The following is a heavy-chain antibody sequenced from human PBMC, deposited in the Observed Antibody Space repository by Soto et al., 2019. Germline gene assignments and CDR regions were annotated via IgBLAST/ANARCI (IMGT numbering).Heavy chain of an antibody. D-gene: IGHD1-26*01. Sequence: QMQLVESGGGVVQPGRSLRLSCVGSGFTFDAYTIHWVRQAPGKGLEWVAALSYDGNSERYTDPVKGRFTASRDNSRSTLYLQMNSLGVEDTALYYCVRDGYSGRSDGFDIWGQGTMVTVSS. CDR2: LSYDGNSE. V-gene: IGHV3-30*14. CDR1: GFTFDAYT. CDR3: VRDGYSGRSDGFDI. J-gene: IGHJ3*02.